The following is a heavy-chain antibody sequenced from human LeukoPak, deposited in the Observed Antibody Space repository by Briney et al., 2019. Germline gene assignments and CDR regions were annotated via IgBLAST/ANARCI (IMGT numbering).Heavy chain of an antibody. D-gene: IGHD3-10*01. CDR3: LVLTMVRGVVDLDY. V-gene: IGHV3-7*01. CDR2: IKQDESEK. CDR1: GFTFSNSW. Sequence: GGSLRLSCAASGFTFSNSWMSWVRQAPGKGLEWVANIKQDESEKNYVDSVKGRFTISRDNAKNSLYLQMNSLRVEDTAVYYCLVLTMVRGVVDLDYWGQGTLVTVSS. J-gene: IGHJ4*02.